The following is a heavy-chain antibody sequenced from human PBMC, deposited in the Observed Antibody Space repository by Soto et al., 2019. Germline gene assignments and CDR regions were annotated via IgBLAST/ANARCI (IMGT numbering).Heavy chain of an antibody. CDR1: GFTFSSYG. J-gene: IGHJ4*02. V-gene: IGHV3-33*01. Sequence: GGSLRLSCAASGFTFSSYGMHWVRQAPGKGLEWVAVIWYDGSNKYYADSVKGRFTISRDNSKNTLYLQMNSLRAEDTAVYYCARDERWFGWSYYFDYWGQGTLVTVSS. CDR3: ARDERWFGWSYYFDY. CDR2: IWYDGSNK. D-gene: IGHD6-19*01.